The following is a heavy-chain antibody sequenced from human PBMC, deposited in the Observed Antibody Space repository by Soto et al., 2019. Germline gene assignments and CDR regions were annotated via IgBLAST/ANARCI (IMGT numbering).Heavy chain of an antibody. V-gene: IGHV3-9*01. CDR1: GFTFDDYA. J-gene: IGHJ6*02. CDR2: ISWNSGSI. D-gene: IGHD1-7*01. Sequence: PGGSLRLSCAASGFTFDDYAMHWVRQAPGKGLEWVSGISWNSGSIGYADSVEGRFTISRDNAKNSLYLQMNSLRAEDTALYYCAKDRGDITGTTATGGMDVWGQGTTVTVSS. CDR3: AKDRGDITGTTATGGMDV.